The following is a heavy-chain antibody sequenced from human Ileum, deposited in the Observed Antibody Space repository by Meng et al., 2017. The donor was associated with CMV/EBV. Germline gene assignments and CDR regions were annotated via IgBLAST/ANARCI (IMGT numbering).Heavy chain of an antibody. V-gene: IGHV3-30*02. Sequence: GESLKISCEASGFTFSTYGMYWVRQAPGKGLEWVALIWYDGSNKKYADSVKGRFTISRDNSKNTLYLQMNRLRPDDTAVYYCAAPRLFKVVFDYWGPGTLVTVSS. D-gene: IGHD5-12*01. J-gene: IGHJ4*02. CDR3: AAPRLFKVVFDY. CDR1: GFTFSTYG. CDR2: IWYDGSNK.